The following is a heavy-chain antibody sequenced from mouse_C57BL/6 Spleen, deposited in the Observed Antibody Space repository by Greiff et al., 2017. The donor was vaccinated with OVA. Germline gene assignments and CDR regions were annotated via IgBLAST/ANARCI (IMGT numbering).Heavy chain of an antibody. CDR2: IHPNSGST. CDR3: ASNYVGEYYYAMDY. V-gene: IGHV1-64*01. D-gene: IGHD2-1*01. CDR1: GYTFTSYW. J-gene: IGHJ4*01. Sequence: VQLQQSGAELVKPGASVKLSCKASGYTFTSYWMHWVKQRPGQGLEWIGMIHPNSGSTNYNEKFKSKATLTVDKSSSTAYMQLSSLTSEDSAVYYCASNYVGEYYYAMDYWGQGTSVTVSS.